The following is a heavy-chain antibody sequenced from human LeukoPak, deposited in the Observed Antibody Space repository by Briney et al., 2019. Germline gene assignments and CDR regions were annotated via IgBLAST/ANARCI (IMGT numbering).Heavy chain of an antibody. CDR1: GYALTELS. D-gene: IGHD3-10*01. CDR3: ASTVGGSETYYNDH. J-gene: IGHJ4*02. CDR2: IWYDGSNK. V-gene: IGHV3-33*01. Sequence: GASVKVSCKVSGYALTELSMHWVRQAPGKGLEWVAIIWYDGSNKYYADSVKGRFTVSRDNSKNTLYLQMNSLRAEDTAVYYCASTVGGSETYYNDHWGQGTLVSVSS.